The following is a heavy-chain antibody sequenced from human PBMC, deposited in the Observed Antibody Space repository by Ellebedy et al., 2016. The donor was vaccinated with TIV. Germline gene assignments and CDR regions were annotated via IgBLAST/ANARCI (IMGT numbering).Heavy chain of an antibody. CDR3: ARQSRLGSNWYSDL. CDR1: GGSFSGYY. D-gene: IGHD2-2*03. V-gene: IGHV4-34*01. CDR2: INHSGST. Sequence: SETLSLTCAVYGGSFSGYYWSWIRQPPGKGLEWIGEINHSGSTNYNPSLKSRVTISVDTSKNQFSLKLSSVTAADTAVYFCARQSRLGSNWYSDLWGRGTLVTVSS. J-gene: IGHJ2*01.